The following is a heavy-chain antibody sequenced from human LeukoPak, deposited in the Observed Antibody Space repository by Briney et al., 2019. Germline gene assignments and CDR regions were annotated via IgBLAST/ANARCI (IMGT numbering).Heavy chain of an antibody. CDR3: AADEPRYYDSSGFY. Sequence: ASVNVSCKASGYTFTSYGISWVRQAPGQGLEWMGWISAYNGNTNYAQKLQGRVTMTTDTSTSTAYMELRSLRSEDTAVYYCAADEPRYYDSSGFYWGQGTLVTVSS. J-gene: IGHJ4*02. D-gene: IGHD3-22*01. CDR1: GYTFTSYG. CDR2: ISAYNGNT. V-gene: IGHV1-18*01.